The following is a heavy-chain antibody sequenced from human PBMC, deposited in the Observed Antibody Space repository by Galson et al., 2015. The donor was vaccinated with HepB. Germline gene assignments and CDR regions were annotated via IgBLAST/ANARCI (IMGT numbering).Heavy chain of an antibody. V-gene: IGHV3-74*01. CDR1: GFTFRTYW. D-gene: IGHD4-23*01. CDR2: INTDGSSI. J-gene: IGHJ3*01. Sequence: SLRLSCAASGFTFRTYWMSWVRQAPGKGLVWVSRINTDGSSISYADSVKGRFTISRDNAKNTVYLQMNNLRAEDTAVYYCARPLNGGNSIVAFDVWGQGTMVTISS. CDR3: ARPLNGGNSIVAFDV.